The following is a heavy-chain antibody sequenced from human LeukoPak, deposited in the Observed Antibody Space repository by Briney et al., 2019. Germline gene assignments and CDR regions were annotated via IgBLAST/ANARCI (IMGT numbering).Heavy chain of an antibody. CDR2: IYYSGST. CDR3: ARVGLPYWYFDL. D-gene: IGHD5-12*01. CDR1: GGSIRSHY. J-gene: IGHJ2*01. V-gene: IGHV4-59*11. Sequence: SETLSLTCTVSGGSIRSHYWSWIRQPPGKGLEWIGYIYYSGSTNYNPSLKSRVTISVDTSKNQFSLKLSSVTAADTAVYYCARVGLPYWYFDLWGRGTLVTVSS.